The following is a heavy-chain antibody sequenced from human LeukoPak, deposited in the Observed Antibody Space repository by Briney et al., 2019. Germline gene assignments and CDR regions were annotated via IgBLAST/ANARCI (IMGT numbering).Heavy chain of an antibody. CDR2: ISASGGST. D-gene: IGHD4-17*01. V-gene: IGHV3-23*01. J-gene: IGHJ5*02. Sequence: GGSLRLSCAASGFTFSSYAMSWVRQATGKGLEWVSAISASGGSTYYADSVKGRFTISRDNSRNTLYLQMNSLRAEDTAVYYCAKTVFAASGPFDPWGQGTLVTVSS. CDR1: GFTFSSYA. CDR3: AKTVFAASGPFDP.